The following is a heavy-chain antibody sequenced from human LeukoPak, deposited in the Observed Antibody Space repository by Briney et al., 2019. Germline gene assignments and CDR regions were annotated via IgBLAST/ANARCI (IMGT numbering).Heavy chain of an antibody. D-gene: IGHD3-9*01. V-gene: IGHV3-21*01. J-gene: IGHJ6*04. CDR1: GFTFSSYS. CDR3: ASFYDILTGYQNYYYGMDV. CDR2: INSSSSYI. Sequence: PGGSLRLSCPASGFTFSSYSMNWVRQAAGKGLEWVSSINSSSSYIYYADSVKGRFTISRDNAKNSLYLQMNSLRAEDTAVYYCASFYDILTGYQNYYYGMDVWGKGTTVTVSS.